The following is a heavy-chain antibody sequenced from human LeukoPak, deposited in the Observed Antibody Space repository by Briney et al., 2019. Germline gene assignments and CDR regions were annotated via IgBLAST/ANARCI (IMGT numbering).Heavy chain of an antibody. Sequence: ASVKVSCKASGYTFTSYDINWVRQATGQGLEWMGWMNPNSGNTGYAQKFQGRVTITRNTSISTAYMELSSLRSEDTAVYYCARVWMGGAQDAFDIWGQGTMVTVSS. CDR3: ARVWMGGAQDAFDI. D-gene: IGHD3-10*01. V-gene: IGHV1-8*03. CDR2: MNPNSGNT. CDR1: GYTFTSYD. J-gene: IGHJ3*02.